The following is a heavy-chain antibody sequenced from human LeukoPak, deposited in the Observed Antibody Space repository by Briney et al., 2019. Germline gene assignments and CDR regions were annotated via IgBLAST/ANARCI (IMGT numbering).Heavy chain of an antibody. D-gene: IGHD3-3*01. V-gene: IGHV3-7*01. CDR2: IKQDGSEK. CDR3: ARDVGTGAIFGAPLHNWFDP. Sequence: PGGSLRLSCAASGFTFSSYWMSWVRQAPGKGLEWVANIKQDGSEKYYVDSVKGRFTISRDNAKNSLYLQMNSLRAEDTAVYYCARDVGTGAIFGAPLHNWFDPWGQGTLVTVSS. J-gene: IGHJ5*02. CDR1: GFTFSSYW.